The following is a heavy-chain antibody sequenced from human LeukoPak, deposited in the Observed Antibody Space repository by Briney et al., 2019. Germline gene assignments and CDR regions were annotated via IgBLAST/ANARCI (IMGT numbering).Heavy chain of an antibody. CDR1: GFTFDDYA. CDR3: AKDSPWD. J-gene: IGHJ4*02. CDR2: ISWNSGSI. D-gene: IGHD3-16*01. Sequence: GGSLRLSCAASGFTFDDYAMHWVRQAPGKGLEWVSGISWNSGSIGYADSVEGRFTISRDNAKNSLYLQMNSLRAEDTALYYCAKDSPWDWGQGTLVTVSS. V-gene: IGHV3-9*01.